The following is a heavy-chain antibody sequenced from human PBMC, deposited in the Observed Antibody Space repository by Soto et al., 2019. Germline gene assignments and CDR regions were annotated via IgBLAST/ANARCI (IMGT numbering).Heavy chain of an antibody. CDR1: GFTFSSHG. D-gene: IGHD1-1*01. CDR2: LSRGGGST. CDR3: AKDGQFRTDGFDI. V-gene: IGHV3-23*04. Sequence: EAQLVESGGELVQPGGSLRLSCAASGFTFSSHGMSWVRQAPGKGREWIAGLSRGGGSTYYADSVKGRFTISRDNSKNTLNLIMNSLRVEDTALYYCAKDGQFRTDGFDIWGQGTMVTVSS. J-gene: IGHJ3*02.